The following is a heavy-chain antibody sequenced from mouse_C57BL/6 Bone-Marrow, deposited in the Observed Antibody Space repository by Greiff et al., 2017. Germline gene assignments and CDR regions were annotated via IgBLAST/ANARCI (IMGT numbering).Heavy chain of an antibody. D-gene: IGHD2-3*01. J-gene: IGHJ2*01. V-gene: IGHV14-4*01. CDR3: TTGDGSAYFDS. Sequence: EVQLQQSGAELVRPGASVTLSCTASVFNIKDDYMHWVKQRPEQGLEWIGWIDPENGDTEYASKFQGKATITSDTYSNTAYLQLSSLTSEDTAVYYCTTGDGSAYFDSWGQGTTLTASS. CDR2: IDPENGDT. CDR1: VFNIKDDY.